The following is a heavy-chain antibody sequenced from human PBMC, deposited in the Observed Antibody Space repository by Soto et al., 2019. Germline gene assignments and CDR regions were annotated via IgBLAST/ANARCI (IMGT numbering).Heavy chain of an antibody. D-gene: IGHD3-10*01. V-gene: IGHV3-21*01. CDR2: ISSGSNYI. CDR3: ARAIATFGGFDI. CDR1: GFTFSNYW. J-gene: IGHJ3*02. Sequence: EVQLVESGGGLVQPGGSLTLSCAASGFTFSNYWMHWVRQAPGKGLVWVSSISSGSNYINYADSVKGRFTISRDNAKNSLYLQMNSLRAEDTAVYYCARAIATFGGFDIWGQGTMVTVSS.